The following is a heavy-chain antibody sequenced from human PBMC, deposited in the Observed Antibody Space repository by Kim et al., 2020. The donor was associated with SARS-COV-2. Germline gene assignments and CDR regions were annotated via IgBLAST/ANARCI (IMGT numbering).Heavy chain of an antibody. D-gene: IGHD1-7*01. V-gene: IGHV3-23*01. Sequence: GGSLRLSCAASGFTFSRYAMTWVRQAPGKGLECVSAISGSGGDTYYADSVKGRFTISRDNSKNTLYLEMNSLRVEDTAIYYCANPPGQLLRQTWGQGTMVIVSS. CDR3: ANPPGQLLRQT. CDR2: ISGSGGDT. CDR1: GFTFSRYA. J-gene: IGHJ3*01.